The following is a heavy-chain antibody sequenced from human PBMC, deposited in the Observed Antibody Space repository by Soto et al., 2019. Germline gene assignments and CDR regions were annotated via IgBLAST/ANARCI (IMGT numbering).Heavy chain of an antibody. CDR1: GFTFSSYA. CDR3: ARDWPGSSWGYYYNGMDV. D-gene: IGHD3-10*01. Sequence: GGSLRLSCAASGFTFSSYAMSWVRQAPGKGLEWVSASINSGRNTYYADSVKGRFTISRDNSKNTVYLHMNSLRDGDTAIYYCARDWPGSSWGYYYNGMDVWGQGTTVTVSS. J-gene: IGHJ6*02. V-gene: IGHV3-23*01. CDR2: SINSGRNT.